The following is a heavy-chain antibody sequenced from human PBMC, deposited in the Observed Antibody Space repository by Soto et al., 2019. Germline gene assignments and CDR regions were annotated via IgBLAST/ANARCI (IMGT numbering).Heavy chain of an antibody. V-gene: IGHV1-69*13. D-gene: IGHD3-3*01. J-gene: IGHJ6*02. Sequence: SVKLSCKDSRGTISSYAISWVRQATGQGLEWMGGIIPIFGTANYAQKFQGRVTITADESTSTAYMELSSLRSEDTAVYYCARDSNPQAPIFGVVIRTYYYYGMDVWGQGTTVTVSS. CDR3: ARDSNPQAPIFGVVIRTYYYYGMDV. CDR1: RGTISSYA. CDR2: IIPIFGTA.